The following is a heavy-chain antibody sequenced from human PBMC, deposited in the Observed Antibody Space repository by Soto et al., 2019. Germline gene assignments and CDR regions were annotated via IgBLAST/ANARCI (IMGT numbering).Heavy chain of an antibody. J-gene: IGHJ4*02. V-gene: IGHV1-46*01. D-gene: IGHD6-6*01. CDR2: INPSGGST. CDR1: GYTFTSYY. Sequence: QVQLVQSGAEVKKPGASVKVSCKASGYTFTSYYMHWVRQAPGRGLEWMGIINPSGGSTSYAQKFQGRVTMTRDTSTSTVYMELSSLRSEDTAVYYCARRSSSTGYFDYWGQGTLVTVSS. CDR3: ARRSSSTGYFDY.